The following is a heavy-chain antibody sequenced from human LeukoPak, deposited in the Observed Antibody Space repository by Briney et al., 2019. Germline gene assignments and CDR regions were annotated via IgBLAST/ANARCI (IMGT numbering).Heavy chain of an antibody. D-gene: IGHD3-9*01. J-gene: IGHJ3*02. V-gene: IGHV4-59*01. CDR3: ARVPPRFYDILTGYYPDYAFDI. CDR2: IYYSGST. CDR1: GGSISSYY. Sequence: PSETLSLTCTVSGGSISSYYWSWIRQPPGKGLEWIGYIYYSGSTNYNPSLTSRVTISVDTSKNQFSLKLSSVTAADTAVYYCARVPPRFYDILTGYYPDYAFDIWGQGTMVTVSS.